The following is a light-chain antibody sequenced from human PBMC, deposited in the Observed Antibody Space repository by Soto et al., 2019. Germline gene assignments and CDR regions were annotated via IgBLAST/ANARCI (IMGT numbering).Light chain of an antibody. Sequence: EIGMTLSPGSMSVSQGERATLSCRASQSISSNLAWYHQKPGQAPRLLIYGASTRATGIPARFSGSGSGTEFTLTISSLQSEDFAVYYCQQYNDWPPTFGQGTRLEIK. CDR2: GAS. CDR1: QSISSN. V-gene: IGKV3-15*01. J-gene: IGKJ5*01. CDR3: QQYNDWPPT.